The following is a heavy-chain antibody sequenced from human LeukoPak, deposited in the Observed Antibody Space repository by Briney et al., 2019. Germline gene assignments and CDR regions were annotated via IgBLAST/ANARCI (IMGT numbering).Heavy chain of an antibody. Sequence: PGGSLRLSCAASGFTFSSYWMSWVRQAPGKGLEWVSAISGSGGSTYYADSVKGRFTISRDNAKNSLYLQMDSLRAEDTAVYYCARGALDHFDPWGQGTLVTVSS. CDR3: ARGALDHFDP. V-gene: IGHV3-23*01. D-gene: IGHD1-14*01. CDR2: ISGSGGST. J-gene: IGHJ5*02. CDR1: GFTFSSYW.